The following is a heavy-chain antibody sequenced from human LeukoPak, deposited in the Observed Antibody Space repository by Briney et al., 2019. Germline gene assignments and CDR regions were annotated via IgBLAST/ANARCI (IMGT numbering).Heavy chain of an antibody. CDR2: ISGSGGST. CDR3: ARGATMVRGVIKPGYMDV. CDR1: GFTFSSYG. J-gene: IGHJ6*03. D-gene: IGHD3-10*01. V-gene: IGHV3-23*01. Sequence: GGSLRLSCAASGFTFSSYGMSWVRQAPGKGLEWVSAISGSGGSTYYADSVKGRFTISRDNSKNTLYLQMNSLRAEDTAVYYCARGATMVRGVIKPGYMDVWGKGTTVTISS.